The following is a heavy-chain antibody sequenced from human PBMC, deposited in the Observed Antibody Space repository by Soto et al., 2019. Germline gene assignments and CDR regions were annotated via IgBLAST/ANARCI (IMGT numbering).Heavy chain of an antibody. CDR2: ISYDGSNK. J-gene: IGHJ6*02. V-gene: IGHV3-30-3*01. CDR1: GFTFSSYA. Sequence: GGSLRLSCAASGFTFSSYAMHWVRQAPGKGLEWVAVISYDGSNKYYADSVKGRFTISRDNSKNTLYLQMNSLRAEDTAVYYCARDRGYCSGGSCPRRSGVRGMDVWGQGTTVTVSS. D-gene: IGHD2-15*01. CDR3: ARDRGYCSGGSCPRRSGVRGMDV.